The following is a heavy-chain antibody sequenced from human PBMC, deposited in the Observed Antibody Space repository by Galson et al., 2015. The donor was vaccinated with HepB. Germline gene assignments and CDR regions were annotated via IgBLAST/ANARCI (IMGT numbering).Heavy chain of an antibody. J-gene: IGHJ4*02. V-gene: IGHV1-18*01. Sequence: SVKVSCKASGYTFTSYGFGWVRQAPGQGLEWMGWISGYNGKTHYAQKFRGRVTLTTDPPATTAYMELTRLRSDDTATYYCARDRGFYDSSGHYYGDYWGQGTLVAVSS. CDR1: GYTFTSYG. D-gene: IGHD3-22*01. CDR3: ARDRGFYDSSGHYYGDY. CDR2: ISGYNGKT.